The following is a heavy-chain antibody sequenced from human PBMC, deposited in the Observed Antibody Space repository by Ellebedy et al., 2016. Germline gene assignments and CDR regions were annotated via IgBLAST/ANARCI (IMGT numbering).Heavy chain of an antibody. CDR3: ARQGVADDY. V-gene: IGHV4-34*01. CDR1: GGSFSGYY. J-gene: IGHJ4*02. Sequence: SETLSLXXAVYGGSFSGYYWSWIRQPPGKGLEWIGEINHSGSTYYNPSLKSRVTISVDTSKNQFSLKLSSVTAADTAVYYCARQGVADDYWGQGTLVTVSS. CDR2: INHSGST. D-gene: IGHD2-15*01.